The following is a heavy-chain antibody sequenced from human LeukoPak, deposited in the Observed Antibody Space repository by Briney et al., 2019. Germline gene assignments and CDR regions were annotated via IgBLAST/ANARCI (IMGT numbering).Heavy chain of an antibody. CDR2: ISSSSSYI. CDR1: GFTFSSYS. Sequence: GGSLRLSCAASGFTFSSYSMNWVRQAPGKGLEWVSSISSSSSYIYYADSVKGRFTISRVNAKNSLYLQMDSLRAEDTAVYYCAKAPSYGLRAYYFDYWGQGTLVTVSS. CDR3: AKAPSYGLRAYYFDY. D-gene: IGHD5-18*01. J-gene: IGHJ4*02. V-gene: IGHV3-21*01.